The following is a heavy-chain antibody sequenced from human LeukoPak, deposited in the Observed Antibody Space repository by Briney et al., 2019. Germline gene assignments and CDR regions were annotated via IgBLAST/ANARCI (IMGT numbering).Heavy chain of an antibody. V-gene: IGHV3-23*01. Sequence: PGGSLRLSCAASGFTFSNYAIHWVRQAPGKGLEWVSIVGGRGVKTYYADSVKGRFTISRDNSKNTVYLQMNSLRAEDTAVYYCARGGSYYYGYWGQGTLVTVSS. CDR1: GFTFSNYA. CDR3: ARGGSYYYGY. J-gene: IGHJ4*02. CDR2: VGGRGVKT. D-gene: IGHD1-26*01.